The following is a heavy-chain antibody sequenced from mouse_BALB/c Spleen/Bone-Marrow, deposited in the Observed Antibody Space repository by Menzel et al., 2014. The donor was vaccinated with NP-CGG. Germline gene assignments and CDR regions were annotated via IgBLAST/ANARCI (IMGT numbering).Heavy chain of an antibody. J-gene: IGHJ4*01. Sequence: QVHVKQSGPELVKPGASVKMSCKASGYTFTDYVIRWVKQRTGQGLEWIGEIDPGRGSSFYNEKFEAKATLTADKSPNTAYMQLSSLTSEDSAVDFCARGGNYDALDYWGQGTSVTVSS. CDR3: ARGGNYDALDY. CDR1: GYTFTDYV. D-gene: IGHD1-1*02. V-gene: IGHV1-77*01. CDR2: IDPGRGSS.